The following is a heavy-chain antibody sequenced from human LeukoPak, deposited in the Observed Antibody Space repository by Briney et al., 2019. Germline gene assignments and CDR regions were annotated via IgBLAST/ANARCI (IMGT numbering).Heavy chain of an antibody. CDR2: ISAYNGNT. Sequence: ASVKVSCKASGGTFSSYAISWVRQAPGQGLEWMGWISAYNGNTNYAQKLQGRVTMTTDTSTSTAYMELRSLRSDDTAVYYCARDPSYSSALYYYYGMDVWGQGTTVTVSS. J-gene: IGHJ6*02. CDR1: GGTFSSYA. V-gene: IGHV1-18*01. CDR3: ARDPSYSSALYYYYGMDV. D-gene: IGHD6-25*01.